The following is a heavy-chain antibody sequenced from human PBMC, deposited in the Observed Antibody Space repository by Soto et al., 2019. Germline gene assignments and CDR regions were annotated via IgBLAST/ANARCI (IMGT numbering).Heavy chain of an antibody. CDR3: AKGEVRGIIPSYFDY. D-gene: IGHD3-10*01. V-gene: IGHV3-30*18. CDR1: GFTFRWFG. Sequence: GGSLRLSCAGSGFTFRWFGMNWVRQAPGKGLEWVARISNDGSNEYYVDPVKGRFTISRDNSKNTLYLQMDSLRAEDTAVYYCAKGEVRGIIPSYFDYWGLGTLVTVSS. J-gene: IGHJ4*02. CDR2: ISNDGSNE.